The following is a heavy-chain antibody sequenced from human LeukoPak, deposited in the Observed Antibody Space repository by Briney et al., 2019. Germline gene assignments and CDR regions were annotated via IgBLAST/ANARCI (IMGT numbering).Heavy chain of an antibody. V-gene: IGHV4-61*02. D-gene: IGHD6-13*01. CDR2: IYTSGST. Sequence: SQTLSLTCTVSGGSISSGSYYWSWIRQPAGKGLEWIGRIYTSGSTNYNPSLKSRVTISVDTSKNQFSLKLSSVTAADTAVYYCARGYSSSWYSVPQGFGYWGQGTLVTVSS. J-gene: IGHJ4*02. CDR1: GGSISSGSYY. CDR3: ARGYSSSWYSVPQGFGY.